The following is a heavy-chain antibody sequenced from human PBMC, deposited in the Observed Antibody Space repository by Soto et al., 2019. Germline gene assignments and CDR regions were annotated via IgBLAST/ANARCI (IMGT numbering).Heavy chain of an antibody. Sequence: EVQLVESGGGLVQPGGSLRLSCAASGFTFSSYSMNWVRQAPGKGLVWVSYISSSSSTIYYAGSVKGRFTNSRDNAKNSLYLQMNSLRDEDTAVYYCARDLAAPPGPYYYYYGMDVWGQGTTVTVSS. J-gene: IGHJ6*02. V-gene: IGHV3-48*02. CDR3: ARDLAAPPGPYYYYYGMDV. CDR1: GFTFSSYS. D-gene: IGHD2-15*01. CDR2: ISSSSSTI.